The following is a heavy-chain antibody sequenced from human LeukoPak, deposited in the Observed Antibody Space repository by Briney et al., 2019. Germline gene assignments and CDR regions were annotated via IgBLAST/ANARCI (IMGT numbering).Heavy chain of an antibody. D-gene: IGHD4-17*01. CDR1: GGSISSGGYY. Sequence: SETLSLTCTVSGGSISSGGYYWSWIRQHPGKGLEWIGYTYYSGSTYYNPSLKSRVTISVDTSKNQFSLKLSSVTAADTAVYYCARGRDYGDYSPHSDYWGQGTLVTVSS. V-gene: IGHV4-31*03. CDR3: ARGRDYGDYSPHSDY. CDR2: TYYSGST. J-gene: IGHJ4*02.